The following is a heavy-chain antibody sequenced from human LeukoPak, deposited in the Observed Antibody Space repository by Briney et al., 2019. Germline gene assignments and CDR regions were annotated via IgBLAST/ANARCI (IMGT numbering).Heavy chain of an antibody. V-gene: IGHV3-21*01. CDR3: ARGRYSGSYQFDY. CDR1: GFTFSSYS. CDR2: ISSSSSYI. J-gene: IGHJ4*02. Sequence: GGSLRLSCAASGFTFSSYSMNWVRQAPGKGLEWVSTISSSSSYIYYADSLKGRFTISRDNAKNSLYLQMNSLRAEDTAVYYCARGRYSGSYQFDYWGQGTLVTVSS. D-gene: IGHD1-26*01.